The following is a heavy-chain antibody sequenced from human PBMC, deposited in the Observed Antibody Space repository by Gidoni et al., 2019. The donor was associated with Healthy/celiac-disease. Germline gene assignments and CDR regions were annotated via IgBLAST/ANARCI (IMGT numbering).Heavy chain of an antibody. V-gene: IGHV4-34*01. CDR2: INHSGST. J-gene: IGHJ6*02. CDR3: ARGGMGRYCSGGSCYSLYYYYGMDV. CDR1: GGSFSGYY. D-gene: IGHD2-15*01. Sequence: QVQLQQWGAGLLKPSETLSLTCAVYGGSFSGYYWSWIRQPPGKGLEWIGEINHSGSTNYNPSLKSRVTISVDTSKNQFSLKLSSVTAADTAVYYCARGGMGRYCSGGSCYSLYYYYGMDVWGQGTTVTVSS.